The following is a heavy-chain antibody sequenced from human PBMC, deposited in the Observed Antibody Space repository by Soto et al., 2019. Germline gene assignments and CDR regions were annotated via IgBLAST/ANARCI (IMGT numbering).Heavy chain of an antibody. CDR1: GFTFGDYA. J-gene: IGHJ6*02. Sequence: GGSLRLSCTASGFTFGDYAMSWVRQAPGKGLEWVGFIRSKAYGGTTEYAASVKGRFSISRDDSKSIAYLQMNSLKTEDTAVYYCSREAQYGMDVWGQGTTVTVSS. CDR2: IRSKAYGGTT. CDR3: SREAQYGMDV. V-gene: IGHV3-49*04.